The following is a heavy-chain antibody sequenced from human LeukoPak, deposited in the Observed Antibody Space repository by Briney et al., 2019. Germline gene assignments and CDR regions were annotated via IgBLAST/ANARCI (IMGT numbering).Heavy chain of an antibody. V-gene: IGHV1-69*13. Sequence: ASVKVSCKASGGTFSSYAISWVRQAPGQGLEWMGGIIPIFGTANYAQTFQGRVTITADESTSTAYMELSSLRSEDTAVYYCARDIWSIAAAGRGGFDPWGQGTLVTVSS. D-gene: IGHD6-13*01. J-gene: IGHJ5*02. CDR2: IIPIFGTA. CDR1: GGTFSSYA. CDR3: ARDIWSIAAAGRGGFDP.